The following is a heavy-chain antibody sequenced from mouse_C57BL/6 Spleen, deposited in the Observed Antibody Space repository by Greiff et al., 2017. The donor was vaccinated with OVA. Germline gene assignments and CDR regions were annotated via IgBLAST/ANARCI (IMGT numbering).Heavy chain of an antibody. CDR2: IDPSDSYT. D-gene: IGHD2-5*01. V-gene: IGHV1-50*01. CDR1: GYTFPSYW. Sequence: QVQLQQPGAELVKPGASVKLSCKASGYTFPSYWMQWVKQRPGQGLEWIGEIDPSDSYTNYNQKFKGKATLTVDTSSSTAYMPLSSLTSEDSAVYDCARRVWDSNYEDFDGWGTGTTVTVSS. CDR3: ARRVWDSNYEDFDG. J-gene: IGHJ1*03.